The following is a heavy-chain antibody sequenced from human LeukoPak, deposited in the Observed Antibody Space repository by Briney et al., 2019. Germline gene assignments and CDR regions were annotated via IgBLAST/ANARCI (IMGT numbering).Heavy chain of an antibody. Sequence: GSLRLSCAASGFTFSSYSMNWVRQPPGKGLEWIGYIYYSGSTYYNPSLKSRVTISVDTSKNQFSLKLSSVTAADTAVYYCARGGLGYCSSTSCHLFDPWGQGTLVTVSS. V-gene: IGHV4-59*12. J-gene: IGHJ5*02. D-gene: IGHD2-2*01. CDR2: IYYSGST. CDR1: GFTFSSYS. CDR3: ARGGLGYCSSTSCHLFDP.